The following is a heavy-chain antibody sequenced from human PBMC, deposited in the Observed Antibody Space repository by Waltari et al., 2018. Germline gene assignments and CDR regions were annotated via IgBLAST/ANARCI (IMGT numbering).Heavy chain of an antibody. CDR2: IIPILGIA. V-gene: IGHV1-69*08. CDR1: GGTFSSYT. CDR3: ARDTVYYDSSGYYYGDAFDI. D-gene: IGHD3-22*01. J-gene: IGHJ3*02. Sequence: QVQLVQSGAEVKKPGSSVKVSCKASGGTFSSYTISWVRQAPGQGLEWMGRIIPILGIANYAQKFQGRVTITADKSTSTAYMELSSLRSEDTAVYYCARDTVYYDSSGYYYGDAFDIWGQGTMVTVSS.